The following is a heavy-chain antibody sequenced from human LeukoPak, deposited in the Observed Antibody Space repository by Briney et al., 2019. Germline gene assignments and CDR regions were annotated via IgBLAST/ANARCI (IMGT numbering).Heavy chain of an antibody. D-gene: IGHD2-2*01. CDR2: INPNSGGT. CDR3: ARVAIVPAASTYYYYYGMDV. Sequence: ASVNVSCKASVYTFTGYYMHWVRQAPGQGLEWMGWINPNSGGTNYAQKLQGRVTMTRDTSISTAYMELSRLRSDDTAVYYCARVAIVPAASTYYYYYGMDVWGQGTTVTVSS. J-gene: IGHJ6*02. CDR1: VYTFTGYY. V-gene: IGHV1-2*02.